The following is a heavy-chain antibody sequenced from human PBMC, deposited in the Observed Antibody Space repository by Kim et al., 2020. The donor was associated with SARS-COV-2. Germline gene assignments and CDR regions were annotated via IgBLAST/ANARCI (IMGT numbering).Heavy chain of an antibody. CDR3: ARGPNYSPLDY. CDR2: IIGSGPTI. CDR1: GFTFSSYE. Sequence: GGSLRLSCTASGFTFSSYEMNLVRQAPGKGLEWVSYIIGSGPTIYHADSVRGRFTISRDNDKNSLFLQMNSLRAEDTAVYYCARGPNYSPLDYWGQGTLV. V-gene: IGHV3-48*03. D-gene: IGHD4-4*01. J-gene: IGHJ4*02.